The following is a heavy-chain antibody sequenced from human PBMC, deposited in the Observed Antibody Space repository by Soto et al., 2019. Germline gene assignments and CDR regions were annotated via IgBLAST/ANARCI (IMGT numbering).Heavy chain of an antibody. CDR2: IYDSETT. J-gene: IGHJ6*02. Sequence: QVQLQESGPGLVKPSQTLSLTCTVSGGSINSDDSYWSWLRQPPGRGLEWIGYIYDSETTYYNPSLKSRVTISVATSKNQISLKLNSVTAADTAVYYCARDRQSEIVAMLASNGMDVWGQGTTVIASS. D-gene: IGHD5-12*01. CDR3: ARDRQSEIVAMLASNGMDV. V-gene: IGHV4-30-4*01. CDR1: GGSINSDDSY.